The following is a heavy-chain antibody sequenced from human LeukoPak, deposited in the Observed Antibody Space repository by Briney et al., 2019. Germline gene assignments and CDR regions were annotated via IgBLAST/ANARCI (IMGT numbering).Heavy chain of an antibody. J-gene: IGHJ4*02. Sequence: KPSETLSLTCTVSGGSISSYYLSWIRQPPGEGLEWIGYIYYSGSTNYNPSLKSRVTISVDTSKNQFSLKLSSVTAADTAVYYCARSLGGRRDGYNFHYWGQGTLVTVSS. CDR3: ARSLGGRRDGYNFHY. V-gene: IGHV4-59*01. CDR2: IYYSGST. D-gene: IGHD5-24*01. CDR1: GGSISSYY.